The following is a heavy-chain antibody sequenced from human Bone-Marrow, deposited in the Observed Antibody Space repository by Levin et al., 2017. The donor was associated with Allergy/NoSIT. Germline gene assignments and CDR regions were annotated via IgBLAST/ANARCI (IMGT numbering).Heavy chain of an antibody. J-gene: IGHJ4*02. Sequence: LSLTCAASGFTFSSSGMSWVRQAPGKGPEWVSGVSGSGGSTYYADSVKGRFTISRDNSKNTLYLQMNSLRAEDTALYYCAKGAWETPGDENFDFWGQGTPVTVSS. CDR3: AKGAWETPGDENFDF. CDR2: VSGSGGST. CDR1: GFTFSSSG. V-gene: IGHV3-23*01. D-gene: IGHD7-27*01.